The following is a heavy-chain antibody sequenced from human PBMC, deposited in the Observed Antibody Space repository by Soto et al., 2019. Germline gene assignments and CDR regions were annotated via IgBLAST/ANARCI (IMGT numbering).Heavy chain of an antibody. CDR3: ARQRRSIAAAGTPSVAFDP. CDR2: ISSSSSTI. J-gene: IGHJ5*02. Sequence: EVQLVESGGGLVQPGGSLRLSCAASGFTFSSYIMNWVRQAPGKGLEWVSYISSSSSTIYYADSVKGRFTISRDNAKNSLYLQMNSLRDEDTAVYYCARQRRSIAAAGTPSVAFDPWGQGTLVTVSS. D-gene: IGHD6-13*01. V-gene: IGHV3-48*02. CDR1: GFTFSSYI.